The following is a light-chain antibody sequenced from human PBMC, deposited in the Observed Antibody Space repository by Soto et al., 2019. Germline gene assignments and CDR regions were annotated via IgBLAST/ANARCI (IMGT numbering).Light chain of an antibody. CDR2: WAS. Sequence: DIVMTQSPDSLAVSLGERATINCKSSQSLLYISNNKNYLAWYQQKPGQPPKLLINWASTREYGVPDRFSGRGSGTDFTLTINSLQAEDVAVYYCQQFYSTPPWTFGQGTKLEVK. CDR1: QSLLYISNNKNY. CDR3: QQFYSTPPWT. J-gene: IGKJ1*01. V-gene: IGKV4-1*01.